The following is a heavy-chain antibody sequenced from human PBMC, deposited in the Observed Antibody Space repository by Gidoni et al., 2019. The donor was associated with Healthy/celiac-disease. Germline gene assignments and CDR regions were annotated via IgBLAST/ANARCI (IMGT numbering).Heavy chain of an antibody. V-gene: IGHV4-59*01. Sequence: QVQLQESGPGLVKPSETLSLTCTVSGGSISSYYWSLIRQPPGKGLEWIGYIYYSGSTNYNPSLKSRVTISVDTSKNQFSLKLSSVTAADTAVYYCARVHSSGWYGAFDIWGQGTMVTVSS. J-gene: IGHJ3*02. CDR3: ARVHSSGWYGAFDI. CDR1: GGSISSYY. D-gene: IGHD6-19*01. CDR2: IYYSGST.